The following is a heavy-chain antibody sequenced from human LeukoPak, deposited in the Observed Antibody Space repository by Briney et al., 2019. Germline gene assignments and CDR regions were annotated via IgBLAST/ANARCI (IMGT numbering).Heavy chain of an antibody. J-gene: IGHJ6*03. D-gene: IGHD3-10*01. CDR3: AKITLLWFGELLYLDYYYYYMDV. CDR1: GFTFSSYG. V-gene: IGHV3-30*18. Sequence: GGSLRLSCAASGFTFSSYGMHWVRQAPGKGLEWVAVISYDGSNKYYADSVKGRFTISRDNSKNTLYLQMNSLRAEDTAVYYCAKITLLWFGELLYLDYYYYYMDVWGKGTTVTISS. CDR2: ISYDGSNK.